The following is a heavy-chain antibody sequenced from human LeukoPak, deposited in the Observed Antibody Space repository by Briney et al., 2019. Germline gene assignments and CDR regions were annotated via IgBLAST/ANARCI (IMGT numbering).Heavy chain of an antibody. CDR3: ATIEAVRFHY. Sequence: PGRSLRLSCAASGFTFSSYAMHWVRQAPGEGLEWVAVISYDGSNKYYADSVKGRFTISRDNTKNSLYLQMNSLRAEDTAVYYCATIEAVRFHYWGQGTLVTVSS. V-gene: IGHV3-30*04. D-gene: IGHD4-17*01. CDR1: GFTFSSYA. CDR2: ISYDGSNK. J-gene: IGHJ4*02.